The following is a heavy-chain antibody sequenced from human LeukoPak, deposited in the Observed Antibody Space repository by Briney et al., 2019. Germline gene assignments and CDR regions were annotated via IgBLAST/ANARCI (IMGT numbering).Heavy chain of an antibody. D-gene: IGHD6-19*01. CDR3: AKEDSAVAGAGDAFDI. V-gene: IGHV3-30*02. CDR1: GFSFSNSE. J-gene: IGHJ3*02. CDR2: IRYDGGYK. Sequence: PGGSLRLSCAASGFSFSNSEMHWVRQGPGKGLGWVASIRYDGGYKYYADSVKGRFTISRDNSKHPMSLQMASLRAEDTAVYYCAKEDSAVAGAGDAFDIWGQGTMVTVSS.